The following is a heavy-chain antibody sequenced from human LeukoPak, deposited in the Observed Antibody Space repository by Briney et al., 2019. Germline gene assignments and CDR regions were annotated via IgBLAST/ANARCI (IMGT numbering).Heavy chain of an antibody. CDR1: GYTFTGYY. J-gene: IGHJ4*02. CDR3: ARGYGGCEFLFDY. CDR2: INPNSGGT. D-gene: IGHD5-12*01. Sequence: ASVKVSCKASGYTFTGYYMHWVRQAPGQGLEWMGWINPNSGGTNYAQKFQGRVTMTRDTSISTAYMELSRLRSDDTAVYYCARGYGGCEFLFDYWGQGTLVTVSS. V-gene: IGHV1-2*02.